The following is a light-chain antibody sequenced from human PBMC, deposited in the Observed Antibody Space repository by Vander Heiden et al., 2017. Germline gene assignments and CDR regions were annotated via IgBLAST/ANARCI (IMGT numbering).Light chain of an antibody. CDR1: SNDVGDYHY. V-gene: IGLV2-11*01. J-gene: IGLJ1*01. Sequence: QSALTQPRSVSGSPGQSVTISCTGTSNDVGDYHYVPWYQQYPGKAPKLIIYDVIKRPSGVPDRLSGSKSGNTASLTISGLQAEDEADYFCCSYAGNYVYVFGSGTTVTV. CDR2: DVI. CDR3: CSYAGNYVYV.